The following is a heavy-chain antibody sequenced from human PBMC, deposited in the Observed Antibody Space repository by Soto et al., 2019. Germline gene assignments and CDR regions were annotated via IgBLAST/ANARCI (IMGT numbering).Heavy chain of an antibody. CDR1: GYSFTTYR. CDR3: AREGPAPYYYYGMDV. CDR2: ISAYNGNT. Sequence: QVQLVQSGGEVKKPGASVKVSCKTSGYSFTTYRISWVRQAPGQGLEWMGWISAYNGNTNYAQKLQARVTMTTDTTTSTAYMELMSLRSDDPAVYYCAREGPAPYYYYGMDVWGQGSTVTVSS. V-gene: IGHV1-18*01. J-gene: IGHJ6*02.